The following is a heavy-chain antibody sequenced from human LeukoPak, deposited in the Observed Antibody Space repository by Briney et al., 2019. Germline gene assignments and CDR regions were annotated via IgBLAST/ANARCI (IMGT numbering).Heavy chain of an antibody. Sequence: PGGSLRLSCTGFGFTFRDYAVSWARQAPGKGLECIGFIRSKVYGGTTEYAASVKGRFTISRDDSKSIAYLQMNSLKTEDTAVYYCTRDPYYFDSSGYYHHAFDIWGQGTMVAVSS. CDR3: TRDPYYFDSSGYYHHAFDI. CDR2: IRSKVYGGTT. CDR1: GFTFRDYA. J-gene: IGHJ3*02. V-gene: IGHV3-49*04. D-gene: IGHD3-22*01.